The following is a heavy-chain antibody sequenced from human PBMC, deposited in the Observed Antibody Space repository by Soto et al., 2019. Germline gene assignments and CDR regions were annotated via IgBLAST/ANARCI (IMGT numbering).Heavy chain of an antibody. D-gene: IGHD4-17*01. CDR2: ISYDGSNK. CDR1: GFTFSSYG. CDR3: AKPSTVTTFSGNYFDY. V-gene: IGHV3-30*18. J-gene: IGHJ4*02. Sequence: GGSLRLSCAASGFTFSSYGMHWVRQAPGKGLEWVAVISYDGSNKYYADSVKGRFTISRDNSKNTLYLQMNSLRAEDTAVYYCAKPSTVTTFSGNYFDYWGQGTLVTVSS.